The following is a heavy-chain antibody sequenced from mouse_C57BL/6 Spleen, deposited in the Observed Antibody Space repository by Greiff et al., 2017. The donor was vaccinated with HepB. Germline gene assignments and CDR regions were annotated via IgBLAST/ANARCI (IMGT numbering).Heavy chain of an antibody. Sequence: EVQLQQSGPVLVKPGASVKMSCKASGYTFTDYYMNWVKQSHGKSLEWIGVINPYNGGTSYNQKFKGKATLTVDKSSSTAYMELNSLTSEDSAVYYCASGSYDGYAVDYWGQGTSVTVSS. CDR1: GYTFTDYY. CDR2: INPYNGGT. D-gene: IGHD2-12*01. V-gene: IGHV1-19*01. J-gene: IGHJ4*01. CDR3: ASGSYDGYAVDY.